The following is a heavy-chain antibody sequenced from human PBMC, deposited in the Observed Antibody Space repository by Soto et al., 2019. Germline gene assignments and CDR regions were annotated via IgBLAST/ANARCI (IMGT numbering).Heavy chain of an antibody. CDR3: ATVPIYYNDGSGYYPLGP. V-gene: IGHV1-18*04. CDR2: ISAHNGDT. J-gene: IGHJ5*02. D-gene: IGHD3-22*01. CDR1: GYSFATYG. Sequence: QVQLVQSGAEVKKPGASVKVSCKASGYSFATYGFSWVRQAPGQGLECVGWISAHNGDTHYSQKFQGRVTLTTDTSTNKGSMELRSLTYSDTAVYFCATVPIYYNDGSGYYPLGPLGQGTLVTGSS.